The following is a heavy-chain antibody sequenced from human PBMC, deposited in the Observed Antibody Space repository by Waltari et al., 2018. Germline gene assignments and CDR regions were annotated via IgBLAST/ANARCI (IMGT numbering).Heavy chain of an antibody. J-gene: IGHJ4*02. Sequence: EVQLVESGGGLVQPGGSLRLSCAASRFTFSSYWMSWVRQAPGKGLEWVANINQDGSVKDFVDSVKGRFTISRDNAKNSLYLQMNSLRAEDTAVYYCARIGYSSSCFDYWGQGTLVTVSS. CDR3: ARIGYSSSCFDY. D-gene: IGHD6-13*01. CDR2: INQDGSVK. CDR1: RFTFSSYW. V-gene: IGHV3-7*03.